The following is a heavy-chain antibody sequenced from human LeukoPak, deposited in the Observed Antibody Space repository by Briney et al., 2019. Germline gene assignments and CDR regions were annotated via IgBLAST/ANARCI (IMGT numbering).Heavy chain of an antibody. CDR3: ARGPRGTVVTSAIGY. J-gene: IGHJ4*02. CDR1: GGSFSGYY. Sequence: SETLSLTCAVYGGSFSGYYWSWIRQPPEKELEWIGEINHSGSTNYNPSLKSRVTISVDTSKNQFSLKLSSVTAADTAVYYCARGPRGTVVTSAIGYWGQGTLVTVSP. CDR2: INHSGST. V-gene: IGHV4-34*01. D-gene: IGHD4-23*01.